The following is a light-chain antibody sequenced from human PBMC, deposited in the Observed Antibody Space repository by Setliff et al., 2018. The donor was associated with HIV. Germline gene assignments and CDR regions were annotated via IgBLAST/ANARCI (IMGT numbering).Light chain of an antibody. CDR2: QAS. V-gene: IGLV2-23*01. Sequence: HSALTQPASVSGSPGQSITISCTGTSGDVGRYNLVSWYQQQPGKPPTLMIYQASKRPSGVSNRFSGSKSGNTASLTISGLQAEDEADYYCCSNTGSNTYVFGTGTKVTVL. J-gene: IGLJ1*01. CDR1: SGDVGRYNL. CDR3: CSNTGSNTYV.